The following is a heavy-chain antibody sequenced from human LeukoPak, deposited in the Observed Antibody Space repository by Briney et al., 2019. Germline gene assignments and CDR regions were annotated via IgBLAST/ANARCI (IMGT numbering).Heavy chain of an antibody. V-gene: IGHV3-30-3*01. J-gene: IGHJ4*02. Sequence: GRSLRLSCAASGFTFSSYAMHWVRQAPGKGLEWVAVISYDGSNKYYADSVKGRFTISRDNAKNSLYLQMNSLRADDTAVYYCARTPWDCNDHYGYWGQGTLVSVSS. CDR1: GFTFSSYA. CDR3: ARTPWDCNDHYGY. D-gene: IGHD2-21*02. CDR2: ISYDGSNK.